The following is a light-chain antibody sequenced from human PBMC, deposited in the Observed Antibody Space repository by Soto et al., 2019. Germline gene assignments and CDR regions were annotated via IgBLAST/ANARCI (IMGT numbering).Light chain of an antibody. CDR1: QEISTY. J-gene: IGKJ2*01. V-gene: IGKV1-39*01. Sequence: DIQMTQSPSSVSASVGARVTITCRASQEISTYLNWYQQKPGKAPRLLIFSTSKLQSGVPSRFSGSESGSVFTLTISSLQPEDFATYHCQQGYTTPYTFGQGTKLEI. CDR3: QQGYTTPYT. CDR2: STS.